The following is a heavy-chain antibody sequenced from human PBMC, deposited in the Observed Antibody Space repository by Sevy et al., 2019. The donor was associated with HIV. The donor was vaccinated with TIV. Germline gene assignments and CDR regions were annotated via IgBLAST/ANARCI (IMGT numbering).Heavy chain of an antibody. CDR1: GFTFSSYA. D-gene: IGHD5-12*01. CDR2: ISGSGGST. CDR3: AKERWLRYPLRPVGVMSPRLHDI. J-gene: IGHJ3*02. V-gene: IGHV3-23*01. Sequence: GGSLRLSCAASGFTFSSYAMSWVRQAPGKGLEWVSAISGSGGSTYYADSVKGRFTISRDNSKNTLYLQMNSLRAEDTAVYYCAKERWLRYPLRPVGVMSPRLHDIWGQGTMVTVSS.